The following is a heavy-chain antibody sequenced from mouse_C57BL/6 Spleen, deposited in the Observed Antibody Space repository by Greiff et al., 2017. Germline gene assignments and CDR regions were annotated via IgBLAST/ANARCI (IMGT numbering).Heavy chain of an antibody. CDR2: IYPGSGNT. J-gene: IGHJ2*01. CDR1: GYTFTDYY. Sequence: QVQLQQSGAELVRPGASVKLSCKASGYTFTDYYINWVKQRPGQGLAWIARIYPGSGNTYYNEKFKGKATLTAEKSSSTAYMQLSSLTSEDSAVYFCARKDDDYRVDYWGQGTTLTVSS. CDR3: ARKDDDYRVDY. V-gene: IGHV1-76*01. D-gene: IGHD2-13*01.